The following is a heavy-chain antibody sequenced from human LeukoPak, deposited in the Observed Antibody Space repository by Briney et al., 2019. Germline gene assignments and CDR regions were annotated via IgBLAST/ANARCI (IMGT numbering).Heavy chain of an antibody. CDR3: ARRSARQYQLPSNNYYYYYMDV. CDR2: IYPGDSDT. D-gene: IGHD2-2*01. Sequence: PGESLKISCKGSGYSFTSYWIGWVRQMPGKGLEWMGIIYPGDSDTRYSPSFQGQVTISADKSISTAYLQWSSLKASDTAMYYCARRSARQYQLPSNNYYYYYMDVWGKGTTVTISS. V-gene: IGHV5-51*01. CDR1: GYSFTSYW. J-gene: IGHJ6*03.